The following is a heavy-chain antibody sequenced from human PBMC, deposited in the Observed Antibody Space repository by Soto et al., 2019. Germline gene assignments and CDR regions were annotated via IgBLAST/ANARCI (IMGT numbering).Heavy chain of an antibody. CDR3: VRDWESTTQTWGFGDS. J-gene: IGHJ4*02. V-gene: IGHV1-69*08. CDR2: IIPIFGVT. Sequence: QVQLVQSGAEMKKPGSSVKVSCKASGGTISSYTITWVRQAPGQGLEWLGRIIPIFGVTNYAQKFQDRVTITADRSTTTAYMELSRLRSEDTAVYYCVRDWESTTQTWGFGDSWGQGTLVTVSS. CDR1: GGTISSYT. D-gene: IGHD1-1*01.